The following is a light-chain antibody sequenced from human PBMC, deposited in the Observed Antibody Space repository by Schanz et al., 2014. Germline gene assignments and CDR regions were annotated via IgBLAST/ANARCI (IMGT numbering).Light chain of an antibody. Sequence: QSALTQPASVSGSPGQSITISCTATSRDIGSYNLVSWYQQHPGKAPKLMIFDVNQRPSGVPDRFSGSKSGNTASLTISGLQTEDEADYYCSSFTSSNTLVFGGGTKLTVL. J-gene: IGLJ3*02. CDR3: SSFTSSNTLV. V-gene: IGLV2-14*02. CDR1: SRDIGSYNL. CDR2: DVN.